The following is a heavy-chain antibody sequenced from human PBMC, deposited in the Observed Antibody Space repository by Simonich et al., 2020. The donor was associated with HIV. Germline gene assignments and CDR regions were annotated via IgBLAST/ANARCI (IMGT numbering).Heavy chain of an antibody. CDR3: ARRDRELILYFDY. Sequence: QVQLQQWCAGLLQPSETLSLTCAVYGESFSGYYWSWIRQPPGKGLEWIGEINHSGITNNKSALNSRATISVDKAKNQFSLKLSSVTAADTAIYYCARRDRELILYFDYWGQGNLVTVSS. CDR1: GESFSGYY. V-gene: IGHV4-34*04. J-gene: IGHJ4*02. D-gene: IGHD3-3*01. CDR2: INHSGIT.